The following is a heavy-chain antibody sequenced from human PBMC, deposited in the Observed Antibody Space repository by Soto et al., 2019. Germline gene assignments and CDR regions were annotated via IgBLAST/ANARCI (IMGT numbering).Heavy chain of an antibody. D-gene: IGHD6-13*01. CDR1: GFTFSSYS. CDR2: ISSSSSYI. Sequence: GGSLRLSCAASGFTFSSYSMNWVRQAPGKGLEWVSSISSSSSYIYYADSVKGRFTISRDNAKNSLYLQMNSLRAEDTAVYYCARDPTPPRIAADPMYFDYWGQGTLVTVSS. V-gene: IGHV3-21*01. CDR3: ARDPTPPRIAADPMYFDY. J-gene: IGHJ4*02.